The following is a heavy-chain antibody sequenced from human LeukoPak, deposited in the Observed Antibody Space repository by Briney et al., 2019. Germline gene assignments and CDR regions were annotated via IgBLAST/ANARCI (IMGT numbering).Heavy chain of an antibody. Sequence: GGSLRLSCAASGFTFSTYTMNWVRQAPGKGLEWVSSISSSRSYIYYADSVKGRFTISRDNAKNSLYLQMNSLRDEDTAVYYCTRGGTVTTAYYDPMDVWGQGTTVTVSS. V-gene: IGHV3-21*01. CDR3: TRGGTVTTAYYDPMDV. J-gene: IGHJ6*02. CDR2: ISSSRSYI. D-gene: IGHD4-17*01. CDR1: GFTFSTYT.